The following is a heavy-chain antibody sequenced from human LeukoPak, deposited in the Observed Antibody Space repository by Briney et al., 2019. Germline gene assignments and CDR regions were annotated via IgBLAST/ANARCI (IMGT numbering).Heavy chain of an antibody. V-gene: IGHV4-59*01. CDR1: GGSITSYY. CDR2: IYYSGST. CDR3: ARTTEGYAGGPGYSYYYYMDV. D-gene: IGHD5-12*01. Sequence: SETLSLTCTVSGGSITSYYWSWIRQPPGKGLEWIGYIYYSGSTTYNPSLKSRVIISVDTSKNQFSLKLSSVTAADTAVYYCARTTEGYAGGPGYSYYYYMDVWGKGTTVTISS. J-gene: IGHJ6*03.